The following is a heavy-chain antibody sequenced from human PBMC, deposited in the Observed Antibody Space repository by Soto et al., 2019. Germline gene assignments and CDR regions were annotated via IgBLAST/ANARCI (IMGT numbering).Heavy chain of an antibody. J-gene: IGHJ4*02. CDR2: VSGSSGSQ. V-gene: IGHV3-23*01. CDR3: ARDWCSGTTCDFREI. D-gene: IGHD2-15*01. CDR1: GVTFRSYA. Sequence: EVQLLGSGGGLVQPGGSLRLSCAASGVTFRSYALSWVRQAPGKGLEWVSSVSGSSGSQSYADSVRGRFTISRDNSKSTVYVQWAGLTSEDTAVYWCARDWCSGTTCDFREIWGEGPLVAVSS.